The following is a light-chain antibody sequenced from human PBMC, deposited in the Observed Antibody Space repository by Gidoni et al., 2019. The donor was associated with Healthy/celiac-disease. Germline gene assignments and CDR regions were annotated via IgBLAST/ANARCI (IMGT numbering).Light chain of an antibody. V-gene: IGLV1-40*01. CDR2: GNS. CDR1: SSNIGAGYD. Sequence: QSVLTQPPSVSGAPGQRVTISCTGSSSNIGAGYDVHWYQQLPGTAPKLLISGNSNRPSGGPDRFSGSKSGTSASLAITGLQAEDEADYYCQSYDSSLSAWVFGGGTKLTVL. J-gene: IGLJ3*02. CDR3: QSYDSSLSAWV.